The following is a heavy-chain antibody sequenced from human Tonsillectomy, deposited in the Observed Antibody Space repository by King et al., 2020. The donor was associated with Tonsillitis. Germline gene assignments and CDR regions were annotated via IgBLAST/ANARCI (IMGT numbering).Heavy chain of an antibody. CDR1: GFTFSNYA. V-gene: IGHV3-23*04. CDR3: ARVDRYDFWSGYYTDY. J-gene: IGHJ4*02. Sequence: VQLVESGGGLVQPGGSLRLSCAASGFTFSNYAMGWVRPAPGKGLEWVSAISGSGGNTYYADSVKGRFTISRDNSNNTLYLQMNSLRAEDTAVYYCARVDRYDFWSGYYTDYWGQGTLVTVSS. D-gene: IGHD3-3*01. CDR2: ISGSGGNT.